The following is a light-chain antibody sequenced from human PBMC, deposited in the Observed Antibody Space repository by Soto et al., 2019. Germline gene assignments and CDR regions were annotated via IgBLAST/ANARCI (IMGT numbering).Light chain of an antibody. J-gene: IGKJ5*01. CDR1: QGIGSW. CDR3: QQANSFPIT. V-gene: IGKV1-12*01. CDR2: AAS. Sequence: IQVTQSPSSVSASVGDRVTITCRASQGIGSWLAWYQQKPGKAPKLLIYAASSLQSGVPSRFSGSGSGTDFTLTITSLQPEDFATYYCQQANSFPITFGQGTRLEIK.